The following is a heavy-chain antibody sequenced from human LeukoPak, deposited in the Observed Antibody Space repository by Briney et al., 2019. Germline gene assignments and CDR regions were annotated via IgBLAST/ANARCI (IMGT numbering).Heavy chain of an antibody. CDR3: AGLRLPYYYGMDV. D-gene: IGHD5-12*01. J-gene: IGHJ6*04. V-gene: IGHV4-38-2*01. Sequence: TLSLTCAVSGYSISSGYYWGWIRRPPGKGLEWIGSIYHSGSTYYNPSLKSRVTISVDTSKNQFSLKLSSVTAADTAVYYCAGLRLPYYYGMDVWGKGTTVTVSS. CDR1: GYSISSGYY. CDR2: IYHSGST.